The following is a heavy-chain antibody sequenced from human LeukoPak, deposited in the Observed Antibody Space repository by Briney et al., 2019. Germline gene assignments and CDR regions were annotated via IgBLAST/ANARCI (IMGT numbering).Heavy chain of an antibody. D-gene: IGHD5-18*01. J-gene: IGHJ4*02. V-gene: IGHV4-59*08. CDR1: GGSISSYY. CDR2: IYYSGST. Sequence: SETLSLTCTVSGGSISSYYWSWIRQPPGKGLEWNGCIYYSGSTNYNPSLKSRVTISVDTSNNQFSLKLSSVTAADTAVYYCARRAPYSYEWSTLDYWGQRTLVTVST. CDR3: ARRAPYSYEWSTLDY.